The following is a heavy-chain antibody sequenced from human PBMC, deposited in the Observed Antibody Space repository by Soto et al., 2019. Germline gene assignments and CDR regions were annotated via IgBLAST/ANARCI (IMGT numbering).Heavy chain of an antibody. J-gene: IGHJ6*02. D-gene: IGHD5-12*01. Sequence: QVQLVQSGAEVKKPGSSVKVSCKASGGTFSSYTISWVRQAPGQGLEWKRRLIPILGIAHYAQQFQGRVTITADKSTSTAYMELSSLRSEDTAVYYCARDTVATIEGAYYYYGMDVWGQGTTVTVSS. CDR1: GGTFSSYT. CDR3: ARDTVATIEGAYYYYGMDV. CDR2: LIPILGIA. V-gene: IGHV1-69*08.